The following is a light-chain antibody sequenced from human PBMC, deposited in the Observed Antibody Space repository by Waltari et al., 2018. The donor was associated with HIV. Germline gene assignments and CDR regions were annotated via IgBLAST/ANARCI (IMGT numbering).Light chain of an antibody. CDR3: CSYAGTYIWV. J-gene: IGLJ3*02. CDR2: DVS. Sequence: QSVLTQPRSVSGSPGQSVTISCTGTRSDVGGYNYVSWYKQHSGKAPKLMIYDVSKRPSGVPDRFSGSKSGNTASLTISGLQADDEADYYCCSYAGTYIWVFGGGTKVTVL. CDR1: RSDVGGYNY. V-gene: IGLV2-11*01.